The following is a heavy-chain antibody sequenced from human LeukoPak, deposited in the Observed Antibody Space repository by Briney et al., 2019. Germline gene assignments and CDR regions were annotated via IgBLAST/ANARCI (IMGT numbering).Heavy chain of an antibody. CDR2: ISYDGSNK. CDR1: GFTFSSYG. J-gene: IGHJ6*02. D-gene: IGHD5/OR15-5a*01. V-gene: IGHV3-30*18. CDR3: AKDQWQESRIDYYGMDV. Sequence: GGSLRLSCAASGFTFSSYGMHWVRQAPGKGLEWVAVISYDGSNKYYADSVKGRFTISRDNSKNTLYLQMNSLRAEDTAVYYCAKDQWQESRIDYYGMDVWGQGTTVTVSS.